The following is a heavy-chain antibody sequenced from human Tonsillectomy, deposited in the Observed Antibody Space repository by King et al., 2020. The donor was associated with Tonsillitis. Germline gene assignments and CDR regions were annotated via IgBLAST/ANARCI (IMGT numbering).Heavy chain of an antibody. CDR1: GFTFSSYG. Sequence: QLVESGGGVVQPGRSLRLSCAASGFTFSSYGMHWGRQAPGKGLEWVAVIWYDGRNKYYADSVKGRFIISRDNSKNTLYLQMNRLRAEDTALYYCAIVLMGFYGIDVWGQGTTFTVSS. J-gene: IGHJ6*02. V-gene: IGHV3-33*01. D-gene: IGHD5-24*01. CDR2: IWYDGRNK. CDR3: AIVLMGFYGIDV.